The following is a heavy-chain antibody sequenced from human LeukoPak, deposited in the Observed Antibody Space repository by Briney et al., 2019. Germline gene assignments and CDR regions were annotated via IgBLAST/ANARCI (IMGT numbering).Heavy chain of an antibody. CDR3: ASMGPSYCSSTSCYHFDY. CDR1: GYTFTGYY. D-gene: IGHD2-2*01. Sequence: ASVKVSCKASGYTFTGYYMHWVRQAPGQGLEWMGWINPNSGGTNYAQKFQGRVTMTRDTSISTAYMELSRLRSDDTAVYYCASMGPSYCSSTSCYHFDYWGQGTLVTVSS. V-gene: IGHV1-2*02. CDR2: INPNSGGT. J-gene: IGHJ4*02.